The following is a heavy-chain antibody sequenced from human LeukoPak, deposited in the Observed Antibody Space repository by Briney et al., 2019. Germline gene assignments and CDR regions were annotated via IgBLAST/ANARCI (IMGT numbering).Heavy chain of an antibody. D-gene: IGHD3-22*01. V-gene: IGHV3-30-3*01. Sequence: GGSLRLSCAASGFTFSSYAMHWVRQAPGKGLEWVAVISYDGSNKYYADSVKGRFTISRDNSKNTLYLRMNSLRAEDTAVYYCARESEFDSRPHGAFDIWGQGTMVTVSS. CDR2: ISYDGSNK. J-gene: IGHJ3*02. CDR3: ARESEFDSRPHGAFDI. CDR1: GFTFSSYA.